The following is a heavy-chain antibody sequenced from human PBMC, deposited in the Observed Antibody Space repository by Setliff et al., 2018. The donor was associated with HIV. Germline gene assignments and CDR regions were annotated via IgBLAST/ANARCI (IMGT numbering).Heavy chain of an antibody. CDR3: AKVMSITMVRGALGN. Sequence: ASVKVSCKASGYTFTGHFMHWMRQAPGQGLEWMGLINPRSGSTNYAQKFQDRVTMTSDTSTRTVYMELSSLRSDDTAVYYCAKVMSITMVRGALGNWGQGTLVTVSS. D-gene: IGHD3-10*01. CDR1: GYTFTGHF. CDR2: INPRSGST. J-gene: IGHJ4*02. V-gene: IGHV1-46*01.